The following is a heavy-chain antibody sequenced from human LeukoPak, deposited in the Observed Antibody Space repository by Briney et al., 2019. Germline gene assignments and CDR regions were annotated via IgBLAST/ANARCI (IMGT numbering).Heavy chain of an antibody. J-gene: IGHJ5*02. Sequence: PSETLSLTCTVSGVSISSYYWSWLRQPPGKGLEWIGYIYYSGSTNYNPSLKSRVTISVDTSKNQFSLKLSSVTAADTAVYYCARNGEGLLWFGETNWFDPWGQGTLVTVSS. CDR2: IYYSGST. CDR3: ARNGEGLLWFGETNWFDP. D-gene: IGHD3-10*01. CDR1: GVSISSYY. V-gene: IGHV4-59*08.